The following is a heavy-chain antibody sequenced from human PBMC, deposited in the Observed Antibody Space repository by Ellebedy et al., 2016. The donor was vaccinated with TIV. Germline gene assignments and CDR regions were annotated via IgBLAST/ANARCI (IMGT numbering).Heavy chain of an antibody. CDR3: AREPDTGAGWYLDL. CDR2: ISSNSGNK. D-gene: IGHD1-14*01. V-gene: IGHV3-21*01. Sequence: PGGSLRLSCAASGFTFSSYNMNWVRQAPGKGLEWVSSISSNSGNKYCADSVEGRFTISRDNAKNTLYLQMNSLRAEDTAVYYCAREPDTGAGWYLDLWGRGTLVTVSS. CDR1: GFTFSSYN. J-gene: IGHJ2*01.